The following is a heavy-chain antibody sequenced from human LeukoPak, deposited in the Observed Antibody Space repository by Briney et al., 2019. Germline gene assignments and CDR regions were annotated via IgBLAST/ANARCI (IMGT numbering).Heavy chain of an antibody. V-gene: IGHV1-69*06. CDR2: IIPIFGTA. Sequence: ASVKVSCKASGGTFSSYAISWVRQAPGQGLEWMGGIIPIFGTANYAQKFQGRVTITADKSTSTAYMELSSLRSEDTAVYYCARGADYYYYMDVWGQGTLVTVSS. J-gene: IGHJ6*03. CDR1: GGTFSSYA. CDR3: ARGADYYYYMDV.